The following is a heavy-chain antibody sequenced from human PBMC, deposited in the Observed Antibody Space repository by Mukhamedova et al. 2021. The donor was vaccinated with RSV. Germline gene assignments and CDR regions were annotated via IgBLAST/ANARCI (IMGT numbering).Heavy chain of an antibody. CDR3: ASSSSWYVLLFDY. J-gene: IGHJ4*02. Sequence: VRQAPGQRLEWMGWINAGNGNTKYSQKFQGRVTITRDTSASTAYMELSSLRSEDTAVYYCASSSSWYVLLFDYWGQGTLVTVSS. CDR2: INAGNGNT. V-gene: IGHV1-3*01. D-gene: IGHD6-13*01.